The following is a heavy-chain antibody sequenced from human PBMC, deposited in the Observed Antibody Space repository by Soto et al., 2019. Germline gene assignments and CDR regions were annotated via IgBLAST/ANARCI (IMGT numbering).Heavy chain of an antibody. J-gene: IGHJ3*02. CDR3: ARGTAGYNFAFDT. V-gene: IGHV1-69*02. CDR1: GGTFSSYT. Sequence: ASVKVSCKASGGTFSSYTISWVRQAPGQGLEWMGRIIPILGIANYAQKFQGRVTITADKSTSTAYMELSSLRSEDTAVYYCARGTAGYNFAFDTWGQGTMVTVS. D-gene: IGHD1-1*01. CDR2: IIPILGIA.